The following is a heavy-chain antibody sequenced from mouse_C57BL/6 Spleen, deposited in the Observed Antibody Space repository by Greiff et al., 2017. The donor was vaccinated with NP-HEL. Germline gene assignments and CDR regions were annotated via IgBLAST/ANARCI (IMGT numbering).Heavy chain of an antibody. CDR2: IDPSDSYT. D-gene: IGHD2-1*01. J-gene: IGHJ3*01. CDR1: GYTFTSYW. Sequence: VQLQQPGAELVRPGTSVKLSCKASGYTFTSYWMHWVKQRPGQGLEWIGVIDPSDSYTNYNQKFKGKATLTVDTSSSTAYMQLSSLTSEDSAVYYCARNYYGNPPWFAYWGQGTLVTVSA. V-gene: IGHV1-59*01. CDR3: ARNYYGNPPWFAY.